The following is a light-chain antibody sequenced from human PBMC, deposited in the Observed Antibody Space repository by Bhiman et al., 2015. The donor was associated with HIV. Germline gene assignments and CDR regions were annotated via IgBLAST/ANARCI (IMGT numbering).Light chain of an antibody. CDR3: GTWDGTLSLYV. V-gene: IGLV1-51*01. CDR1: ASNIGKNF. J-gene: IGLJ1*01. CDR2: DND. Sequence: QSVLTQSPSVSAAPGQRVTISCSGNASNIGKNFVSWYQQFPGTAPKLLIYDNDKRPSGIPDRFSGSKSGTSATLGITGLQTGDEADYYCGTWDGTLSLYVFGTGTKVTVL.